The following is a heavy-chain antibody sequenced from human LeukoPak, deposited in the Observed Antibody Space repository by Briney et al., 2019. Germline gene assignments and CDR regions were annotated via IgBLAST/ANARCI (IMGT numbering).Heavy chain of an antibody. CDR3: ARGDFWSGYPSAFDI. D-gene: IGHD3-3*01. CDR2: INHSGST. V-gene: IGHV4-34*01. J-gene: IGHJ3*02. Sequence: SETLSLTCAVYGGSFSGYYWSWIRQPPGKGLEWIGEINHSGSTNYNPSLKSRVTISVDTSKNQFSLKLSSVTAADTAVYYCARGDFWSGYPSAFDIWGQGTMVTVSS. CDR1: GGSFSGYY.